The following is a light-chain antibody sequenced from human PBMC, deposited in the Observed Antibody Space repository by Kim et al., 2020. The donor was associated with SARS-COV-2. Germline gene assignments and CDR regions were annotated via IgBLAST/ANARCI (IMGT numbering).Light chain of an antibody. J-gene: IGKJ4*01. V-gene: IGKV3-20*01. CDR2: GAS. CDR3: QQYGSSPLT. Sequence: SPAERDTHSCRARQHVSSSYLAWYQQKPGQAPRLLILGASSRATGIPDRFSGSGSGTDFTLTVSRLEPEDFAVYYCQQYGSSPLTFGGGTKVDIK. CDR1: QHVSSSY.